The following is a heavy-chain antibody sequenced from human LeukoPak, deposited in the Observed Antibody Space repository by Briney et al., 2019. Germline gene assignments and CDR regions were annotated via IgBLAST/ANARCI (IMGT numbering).Heavy chain of an antibody. J-gene: IGHJ4*02. D-gene: IGHD7-27*01. CDR2: TYYRSKWYN. Sequence: SQTLSLTCVIPGDSVSGNSAAWHWIRQSPSRGLEWLGRTYYRSKWYNDYAVSVKSRITINPDTSKNQFSLQLNSVTPEDTAVHYCARADWGSIDYWGQGTLVTVSS. CDR1: GDSVSGNSAA. V-gene: IGHV6-1*01. CDR3: ARADWGSIDY.